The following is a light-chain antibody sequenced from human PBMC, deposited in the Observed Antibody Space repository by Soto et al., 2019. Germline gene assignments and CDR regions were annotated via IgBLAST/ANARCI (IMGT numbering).Light chain of an antibody. Sequence: QSVLTQPPSASGTPGQRVTISCSGSSSNIGSNYVYWYQQLPGTAPKLLIYSNNQRPSGVPDRFSGSKSGTSASLAISGLRSEDEADYYCAAWDDSLSAFYVFGNGTKVTVL. CDR3: AAWDDSLSAFYV. J-gene: IGLJ1*01. CDR1: SSNIGSNY. V-gene: IGLV1-47*02. CDR2: SNN.